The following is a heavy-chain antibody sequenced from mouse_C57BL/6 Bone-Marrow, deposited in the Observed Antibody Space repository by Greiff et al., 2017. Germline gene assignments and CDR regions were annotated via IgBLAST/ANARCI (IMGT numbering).Heavy chain of an antibody. J-gene: IGHJ3*01. CDR3: TRSVCSWFAY. CDR1: GYTFTDYE. Sequence: QVQLQQSGAELVRPGASVTLSCKASGYTFTDYEMHWVKQTPVHGLEWIGAIDPETGGTAYNQKFKGKAILTADKSSSTAYMEIRSLTSEDSAVYYCTRSVCSWFAYWGQGTLVTVSA. CDR2: IDPETGGT. V-gene: IGHV1-15*01.